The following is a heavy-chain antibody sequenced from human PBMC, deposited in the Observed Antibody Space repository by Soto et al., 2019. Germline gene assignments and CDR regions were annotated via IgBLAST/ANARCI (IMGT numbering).Heavy chain of an antibody. V-gene: IGHV1-46*01. CDR3: AREGYDFWMGYYSSGNYYGMDV. J-gene: IGHJ6*02. CDR2: INPSGSST. Sequence: ASVKVSCKASGYTFTSYYMPWVRQAPGQGLEWMGKINPSGSSTSYAQKYQGSVTLTRDTSTSTVYMELGSLRSEDTAVYYCAREGYDFWMGYYSSGNYYGMDVWGQGTTVTVSS. CDR1: GYTFTSYY. D-gene: IGHD3-3*01.